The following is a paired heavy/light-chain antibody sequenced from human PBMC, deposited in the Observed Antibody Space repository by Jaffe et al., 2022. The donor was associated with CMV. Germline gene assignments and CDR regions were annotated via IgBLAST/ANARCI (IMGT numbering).Light chain of an antibody. CDR1: QSISSW. J-gene: IGKJ2*01. CDR3: QQYNSYSVT. V-gene: IGKV1-5*03. Sequence: DIQMTQSPSTLSASVGDRVTITCRASQSISSWLAWYQQKPGKAPKLLIYKASSLESGVPSRFSGSGSGTEFTLTISSLQPDDFATYYCQQYNSYSVTFGQGTKLEIK. CDR2: KAS.
Heavy chain of an antibody. CDR2: IYPGDSDT. Sequence: EVQLVQSGAEVKKPGESLKISCKGSGYSFTSYWIGWVRQMPGKGLEWMGIIYPGDSDTRYSPSFQGQVTISADKSISTAYLQWSSLKASDTAMYYCARSYGSGTPVGRRYNWFDPWGQGTLVTVSS. CDR3: ARSYGSGTPVGRRYNWFDP. CDR1: GYSFTSYW. V-gene: IGHV5-51*01. J-gene: IGHJ5*02. D-gene: IGHD3-10*01.